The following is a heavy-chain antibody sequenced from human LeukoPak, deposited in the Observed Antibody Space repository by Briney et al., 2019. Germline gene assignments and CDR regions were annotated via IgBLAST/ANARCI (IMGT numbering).Heavy chain of an antibody. CDR2: INIDGTIT. J-gene: IGHJ4*02. CDR1: EFTFTTYW. D-gene: IGHD2-15*01. V-gene: IGHV3-74*01. Sequence: GGSLRLSCAASEFTFTTYWMHWVRQAPGRGLVWVSRINIDGTITNYADSVEGRFTISRDNAKNTLYLQMNSLRAEDTAVYYCATGKTATLPGYWGQGTLVTVSS. CDR3: ATGKTATLPGY.